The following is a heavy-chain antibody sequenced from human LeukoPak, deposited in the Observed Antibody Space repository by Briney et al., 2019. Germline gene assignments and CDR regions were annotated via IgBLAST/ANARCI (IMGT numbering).Heavy chain of an antibody. CDR2: IYSGGST. CDR1: GFAVSSNY. J-gene: IGHJ4*02. V-gene: IGHV3-53*01. Sequence: PGGSLRLSCAASGFAVSSNYMSWVRQAPGKGLEWVSVIYSGGSTYYADSVKGRFTISRDNSKNTLYPQMNSLRAEDTAVYYCARGGNPPYYFDYWGQGTLVTVSS. CDR3: ARGGNPPYYFDY. D-gene: IGHD4-23*01.